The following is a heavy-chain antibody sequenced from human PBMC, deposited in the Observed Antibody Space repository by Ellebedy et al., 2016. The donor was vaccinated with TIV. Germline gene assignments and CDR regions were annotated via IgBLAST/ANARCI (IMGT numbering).Heavy chain of an antibody. J-gene: IGHJ3*02. CDR2: ISTYNGDT. V-gene: IGHV1-18*01. CDR1: GYTFTSYG. D-gene: IGHD3-10*01. Sequence: AASVKVSCKASGYTFTSYGLSWVRQAPGQGLEWMGWISTYNGDTKYAQNLQGRVTMTTATSTSTAYVELRSLRTDDTAVYYCVYTGDRGIWGQGTMFTVSS. CDR3: VYTGDRGI.